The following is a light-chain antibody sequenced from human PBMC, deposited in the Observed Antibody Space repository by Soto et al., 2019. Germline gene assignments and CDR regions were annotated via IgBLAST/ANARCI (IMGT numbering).Light chain of an antibody. Sequence: EIVLTQSPDTLSLSPGERATLSCRASQSVSSSFLAWYHQKPGQAPRLLIYRASSRATGIPDRFTGSGSGTDFTITISRLKTEDFAVEYYQQYESSPLTFGGGTKVEIK. CDR2: RAS. CDR1: QSVSSSF. J-gene: IGKJ4*01. V-gene: IGKV3-20*01. CDR3: QQYESSPLT.